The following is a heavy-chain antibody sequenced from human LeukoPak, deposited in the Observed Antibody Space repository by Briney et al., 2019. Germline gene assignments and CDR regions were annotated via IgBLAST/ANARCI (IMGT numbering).Heavy chain of an antibody. CDR1: GLIFETYG. Sequence: GGSLRLSCAVSGLIFETYGMHWVRQAPGKGLEWVGDISKNGSNTYYGDSVKGRFTISRDNSNNTLSLQMNGLTTEDTGVYFCVKGRRGSSYVHYFDSWGQGTLVTVSS. J-gene: IGHJ4*02. V-gene: IGHV3-30*18. CDR2: ISKNGSNT. D-gene: IGHD5-18*01. CDR3: VKGRRGSSYVHYFDS.